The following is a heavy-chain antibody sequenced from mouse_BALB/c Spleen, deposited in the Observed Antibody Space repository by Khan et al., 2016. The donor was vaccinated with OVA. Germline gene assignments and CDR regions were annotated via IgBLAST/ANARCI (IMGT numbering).Heavy chain of an antibody. J-gene: IGHJ2*01. CDR2: IDPPNGNT. Sequence: VQLQPSGAELVKSGATVKLSCTASGLNIKDTYMHWLKQWHKQGLELIGRIDPPNGNTKSEPKFPGTATITADTSSNTACLHLSSLTSDDADFYYCARMARKWCQGTTLTVSS. V-gene: IGHV14-3*02. CDR3: ARMARK. CDR1: GLNIKDTY.